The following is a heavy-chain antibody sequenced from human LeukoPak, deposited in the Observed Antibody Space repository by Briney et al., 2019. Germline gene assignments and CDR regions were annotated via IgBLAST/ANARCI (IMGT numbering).Heavy chain of an antibody. J-gene: IGHJ5*02. V-gene: IGHV1-8*02. CDR1: GYTFTSYD. D-gene: IGHD5-24*01. CDR3: AREEGDGYNFENWFDP. Sequence: GASVKVSCKASGYTFTSYDINWVRQATGQGLEWMGWMNPNSGNAGYAQKFQGRVIMTRDTSISTAYMELSRLRSDDTAVYYCAREEGDGYNFENWFDPWGQGTLVTVSS. CDR2: MNPNSGNA.